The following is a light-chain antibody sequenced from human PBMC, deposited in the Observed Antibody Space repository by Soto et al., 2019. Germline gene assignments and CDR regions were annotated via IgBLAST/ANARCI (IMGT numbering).Light chain of an antibody. Sequence: EIVLTQSPATLSLSPGERATLSCRASQSVSNYLAWFQQQPGQAPRLLIYDASNRATGIPARFSGSGSGTDFTLTISSLEPEDFAVCYCQQRSSWPLLTFGGGTKVEI. CDR2: DAS. CDR1: QSVSNY. V-gene: IGKV3-11*01. CDR3: QQRSSWPLLT. J-gene: IGKJ4*01.